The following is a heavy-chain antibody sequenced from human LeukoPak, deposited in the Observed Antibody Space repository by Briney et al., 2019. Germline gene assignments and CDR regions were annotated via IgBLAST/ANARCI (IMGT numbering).Heavy chain of an antibody. CDR2: ISDSGGST. CDR3: AKDLSRAVAADWFDP. Sequence: GGSLRPSCAASGFTFSNYDMSWVRQAPGKGLEWVSSISDSGGSTYYADSVKGRFTISRDSSKNTLYLQMTNLRAADTAVYYCAKDLSRAVAADWFDPWDQGSLVTVSS. D-gene: IGHD6-19*01. CDR1: GFTFSNYD. V-gene: IGHV3-23*01. J-gene: IGHJ5*02.